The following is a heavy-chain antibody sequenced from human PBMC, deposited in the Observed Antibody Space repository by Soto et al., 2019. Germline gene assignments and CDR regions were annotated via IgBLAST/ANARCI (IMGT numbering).Heavy chain of an antibody. V-gene: IGHV6-1*01. Sequence: SQTLSLTCAISGDSVSSNDAVWNWIRQSPSRGLEWLGRTYYRSIWQTEYAVSVKGRMTINPDASRNQFFLQLTSVTAADTALYFCARYDNMTLGSNYLDSWGPGTLVTVSS. CDR1: GDSVSSNDAV. CDR3: ARYDNMTLGSNYLDS. J-gene: IGHJ4*02. D-gene: IGHD1-1*01. CDR2: TYYRSIWQT.